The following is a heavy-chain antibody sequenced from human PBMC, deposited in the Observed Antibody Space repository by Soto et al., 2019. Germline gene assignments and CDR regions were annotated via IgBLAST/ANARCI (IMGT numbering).Heavy chain of an antibody. D-gene: IGHD3-16*02. CDR3: VRGPLGLAIRPVVIFP. J-gene: IGHJ5*02. V-gene: IGHV3-74*01. Sequence: EVQLVESGGGLIQRGVSLRLSCAASGFSFSSYWMHWVRQAPGKGLVWVSRINNDGSDTNYADSVKGRFIISRDNPRNTVQLGMDRLSLEETAVYYFVRGPLGLAIRPVVIFPCGDGRLVTVS. CDR1: GFSFSSYW. CDR2: INNDGSDT.